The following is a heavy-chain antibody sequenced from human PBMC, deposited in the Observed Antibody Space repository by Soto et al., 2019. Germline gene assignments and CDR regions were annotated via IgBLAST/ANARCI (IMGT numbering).Heavy chain of an antibody. CDR2: VKDGGST. J-gene: IGHJ4*02. D-gene: IGHD5-12*01. Sequence: QVQLQQWGAGLLKPSETLSLTCTVNGGSLTGYYWSWIRQPPGKGLEWIGEVKDGGSTNYSPSLRGRVPISADTSENHFSLRLNSVTAADTAVYFCARGQEGIVATHWDQGALVTVSS. V-gene: IGHV4-34*01. CDR3: ARGQEGIVATH. CDR1: GGSLTGYY.